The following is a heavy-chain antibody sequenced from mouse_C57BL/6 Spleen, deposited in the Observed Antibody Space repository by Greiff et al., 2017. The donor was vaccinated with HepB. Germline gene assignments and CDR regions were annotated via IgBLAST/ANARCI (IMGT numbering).Heavy chain of an antibody. J-gene: IGHJ2*01. CDR2: ISSGGSYT. CDR1: GFTFSSYG. Sequence: EVKLMESGGDLVKPGGSLKLSCAASGFTFSSYGMSWVRQTPDKRLEWVATISSGGSYTYYPDSVKGRFTISRDNAKNTLYLQMSSLKSEDTAMYYCARHVDGYYFDYWGQGTTLTVSS. V-gene: IGHV5-6*01. D-gene: IGHD2-3*01. CDR3: ARHVDGYYFDY.